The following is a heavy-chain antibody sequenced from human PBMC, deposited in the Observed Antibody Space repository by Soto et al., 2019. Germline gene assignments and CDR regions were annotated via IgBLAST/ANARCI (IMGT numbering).Heavy chain of an antibody. J-gene: IGHJ6*02. V-gene: IGHV1-2*04. D-gene: IGHD2-15*01. CDR1: GYTFTGYY. CDR3: ARAGYCSGGSCENYYYYGMDV. Sequence: ASVKVPCKASGYTFTGYYMHWVRQAPGQGLEWMGWINPNSGGTNYAQKFQGWVTMTRDTSISTAYMELSRLRSDDTAVYYCARAGYCSGGSCENYYYYGMDVWGQGTTVTVSS. CDR2: INPNSGGT.